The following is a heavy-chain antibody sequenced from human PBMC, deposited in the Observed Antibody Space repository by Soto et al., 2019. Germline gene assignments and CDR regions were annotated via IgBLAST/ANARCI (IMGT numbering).Heavy chain of an antibody. J-gene: IGHJ4*02. V-gene: IGHV1-18*01. D-gene: IGHD6-19*01. CDR1: GYIFVNYG. CDR3: ASFSSGDTEAFDY. Sequence: GASVKVSCKVSGYIFVNYGIAWVRQAPRQGLEWMGGIIPYTGKTNSAQKVQGRVTITTDESTSTAYMELSSLRSEDTAVYYCASFSSGDTEAFDYWGQGTLVTVSS. CDR2: IIPYTGKT.